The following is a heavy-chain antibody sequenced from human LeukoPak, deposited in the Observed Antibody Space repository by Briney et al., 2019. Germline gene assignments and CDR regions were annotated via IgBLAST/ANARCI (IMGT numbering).Heavy chain of an antibody. J-gene: IGHJ4*02. CDR2: IYYSGST. CDR1: GGSTSSYY. V-gene: IGHV4-59*01. CDR3: ARETGYNPNFDY. Sequence: SETLSLTCTVSGGSTSSYYWSWIRQPPGKGLEWIGYIYYSGSTNYNPSLKSRVTISVDTSKNQFSLKLSSVTAADTAVYYCARETGYNPNFDYWGQGTLVTVSS. D-gene: IGHD5-24*01.